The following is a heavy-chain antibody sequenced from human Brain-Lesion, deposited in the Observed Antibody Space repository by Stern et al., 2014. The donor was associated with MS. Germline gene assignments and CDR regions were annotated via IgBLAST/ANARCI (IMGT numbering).Heavy chain of an antibody. CDR1: GGSISSGGYY. CDR2: IFNSGST. V-gene: IGHV4-61*02. Sequence: QVQLQESGPGLVKPSQTLSLSCTVSGGSISSGGYYWSWIRQPAGKGLEWIGRIFNSGSTSYNPSLKSRVTLSIDTSKNQFSLRLNSMTAADTAVYYCARGRVVPGFQYYATDVWGQGTTVIVSS. D-gene: IGHD2-2*01. J-gene: IGHJ6*02. CDR3: ARGRVVPGFQYYATDV.